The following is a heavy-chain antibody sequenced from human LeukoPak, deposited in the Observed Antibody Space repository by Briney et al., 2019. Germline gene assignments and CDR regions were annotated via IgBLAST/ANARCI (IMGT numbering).Heavy chain of an antibody. J-gene: IGHJ4*02. CDR3: TARLLWFGEFLY. CDR2: ISSSGSTI. Sequence: GGSLRLSCAASGLTFSDYYMSWIRQAPGKGLEWVSYISSSGSTIYYADSVKGRFTISRDNAKNSLYLQMNSLRAEDTAVYYCTARLLWFGEFLYWGQGTLVTVSS. V-gene: IGHV3-11*01. CDR1: GLTFSDYY. D-gene: IGHD3-10*01.